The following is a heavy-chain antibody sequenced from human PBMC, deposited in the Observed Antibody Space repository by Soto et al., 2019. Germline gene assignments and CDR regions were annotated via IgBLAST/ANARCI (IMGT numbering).Heavy chain of an antibody. CDR3: AGRIAACLSYFDY. D-gene: IGHD6-6*01. V-gene: IGHV1-69*01. J-gene: IGHJ4*02. Sequence: QVQLVQSGAEVKKPGSSVKVSCKASGGTFSSYPISWVRQAPGQGLEWMGGIIPIFGTANYAQKFQGRVTITADEATSAAYMKLSSLRSEDKAVYYCAGRIAACLSYFDYWGQGTLVTVSS. CDR1: GGTFSSYP. CDR2: IIPIFGTA.